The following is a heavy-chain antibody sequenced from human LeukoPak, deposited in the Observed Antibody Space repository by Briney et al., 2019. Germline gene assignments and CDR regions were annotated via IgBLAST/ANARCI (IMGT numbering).Heavy chain of an antibody. Sequence: GGSLRLSCAASGFTFSSYEMNWVRQAPGKGLEWVSSISSSSSYIYYADSVKGRFTISRDNAKNSLYLQMNSLRAEDTAVYYCARGSSWVGYYMDVWGKGTTVTVSS. D-gene: IGHD1-26*01. J-gene: IGHJ6*03. CDR2: ISSSSSYI. CDR3: ARGSSWVGYYMDV. V-gene: IGHV3-21*01. CDR1: GFTFSSYE.